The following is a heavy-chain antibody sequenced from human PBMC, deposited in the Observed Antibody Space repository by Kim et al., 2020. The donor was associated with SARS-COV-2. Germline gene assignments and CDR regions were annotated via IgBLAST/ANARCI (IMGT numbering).Heavy chain of an antibody. V-gene: IGHV1-46*01. CDR3: ARGKRVSSGYYYAY. D-gene: IGHD3-22*01. J-gene: IGHJ4*02. Sequence: AQKFQGRVTMTRDTSTSTVYMELSSLRSEDTAVYYCARGKRVSSGYYYAYWGQGTLVTVSS.